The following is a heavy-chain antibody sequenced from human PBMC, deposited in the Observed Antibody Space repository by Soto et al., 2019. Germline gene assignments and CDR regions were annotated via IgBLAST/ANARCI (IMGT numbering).Heavy chain of an antibody. CDR3: AKDGIRGIHMDH. CDR2: ISVSADNT. D-gene: IGHD1-1*01. CDR1: GFSLGSYP. V-gene: IGHV3-23*01. Sequence: GSLRLSCAGSGFSLGSYPMSWVRQAPGKGLQWVSSISVSADNTYYADSVRGRFNISRDSSKRTLYPQMNSLRAEDTAVYYCAKDGIRGIHMDHWGQGTPVTVSS. J-gene: IGHJ4*02.